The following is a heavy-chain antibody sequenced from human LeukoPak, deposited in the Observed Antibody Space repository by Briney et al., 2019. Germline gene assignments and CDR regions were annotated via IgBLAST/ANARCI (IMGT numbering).Heavy chain of an antibody. D-gene: IGHD3-22*01. J-gene: IGHJ4*02. CDR2: IYHSGST. CDR1: GGSISSGGYY. CDR3: ARHSRDYYDSSNYYMPFFDY. Sequence: PSETLSLTCTVSGGSISSGGYYWSWIRQPPGKGLEWIGYIYHSGSTNYNPSLKSRVTISVDTSKNQFSLKLSSVTAADTAVYYCARHSRDYYDSSNYYMPFFDYWGQGSLVTVSS. V-gene: IGHV4-61*08.